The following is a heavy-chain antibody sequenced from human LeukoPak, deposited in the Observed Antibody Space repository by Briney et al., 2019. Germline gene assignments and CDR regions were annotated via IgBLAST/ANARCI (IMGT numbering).Heavy chain of an antibody. V-gene: IGHV4-4*02. Sequence: PSETLSLTCAVSGGSISSSNWWSWVRQPPGKGLEWIGEIYHSGSTNYNPSLKSRVTVSVDKSKNQFSLKLSSVTAADTAVYYCARARGRYGGNKAGFDYWGQGTLVTVSS. D-gene: IGHD4-23*01. CDR2: IYHSGST. J-gene: IGHJ4*02. CDR1: GGSISSSNW. CDR3: ARARGRYGGNKAGFDY.